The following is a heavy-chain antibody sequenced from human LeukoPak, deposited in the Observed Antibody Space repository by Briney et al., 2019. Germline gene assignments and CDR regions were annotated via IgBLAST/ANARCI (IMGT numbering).Heavy chain of an antibody. CDR2: INHSGST. J-gene: IGHJ3*02. Sequence: SETLSLTCAVYGGSFSGYYWSWIRQPPGKGLEWIGEINHSGSTNYNPSLKSRVTISVDTSKNQFSLELSSVTAADTAVYYCARRTGTTVWDDAFDIWGQGTMVTVSS. D-gene: IGHD1-7*01. CDR3: ARRTGTTVWDDAFDI. CDR1: GGSFSGYY. V-gene: IGHV4-34*01.